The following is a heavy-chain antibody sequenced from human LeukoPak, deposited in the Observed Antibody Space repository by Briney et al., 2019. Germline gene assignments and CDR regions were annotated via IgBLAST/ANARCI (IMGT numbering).Heavy chain of an antibody. CDR1: GFTFYSYA. Sequence: PGGSLRLSCVASGFTFYSYAMNWVRQAPGKGLEWVSALSSSSGGSTYYADSVKGRFTISRDNSKNTLYLQMNSLRAEDTAVYYCAKGPFRVRWADPPSFDYWGQGTLVTVSS. D-gene: IGHD3-16*01. CDR3: AKGPFRVRWADPPSFDY. CDR2: LSSSSGGST. V-gene: IGHV3-23*01. J-gene: IGHJ4*02.